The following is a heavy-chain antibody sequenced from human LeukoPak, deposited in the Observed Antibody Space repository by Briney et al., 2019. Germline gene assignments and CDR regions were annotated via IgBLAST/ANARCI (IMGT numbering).Heavy chain of an antibody. CDR1: GGSISSSSYY. CDR3: ARDEGGNFDFWSDYYTGNWFDP. D-gene: IGHD3-3*01. J-gene: IGHJ5*02. V-gene: IGHV4-39*07. CDR2: IYYSGNT. Sequence: SETLSLTCTVSGGSISSSSYYWGWIRQPPGKGLAWIGSIYYSGNTYYNPSLKSRVTISVDTSKNQFSLKLSSVTAADTAVYYCARDEGGNFDFWSDYYTGNWFDPWGQGTLVTVSS.